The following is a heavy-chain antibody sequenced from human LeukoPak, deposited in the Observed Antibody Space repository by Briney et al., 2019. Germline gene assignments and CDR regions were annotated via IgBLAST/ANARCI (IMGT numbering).Heavy chain of an antibody. V-gene: IGHV3-64*01. J-gene: IGHJ4*02. CDR3: ARRPDSGSYYVDY. D-gene: IGHD1-26*01. Sequence: GGSLRLSCAASGFTFSSYAMHWVRQAPGKGLEYVSAISSNGGSTYYANSVKGRFTISRDNPKNTLYLQMGSLRAEDMAVYYCARRPDSGSYYVDYWGQGTLVTVSS. CDR1: GFTFSSYA. CDR2: ISSNGGST.